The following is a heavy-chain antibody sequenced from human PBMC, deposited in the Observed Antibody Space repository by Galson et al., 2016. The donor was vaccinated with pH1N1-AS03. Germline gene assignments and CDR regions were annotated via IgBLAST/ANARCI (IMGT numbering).Heavy chain of an antibody. CDR3: ASAIAAAGSS. Sequence: SLRLSCAFSGFTFNTYWMHCVRQAPGKGLELVATINQDGSEKYDVDSVKGRFTISRDNAKNSLYLQMNSLRAEDTAVYYCASAIAAAGSSWGQGTLVTVSS. V-gene: IGHV3-7*01. J-gene: IGHJ5*02. CDR2: INQDGSEK. D-gene: IGHD6-13*01. CDR1: GFTFNTYW.